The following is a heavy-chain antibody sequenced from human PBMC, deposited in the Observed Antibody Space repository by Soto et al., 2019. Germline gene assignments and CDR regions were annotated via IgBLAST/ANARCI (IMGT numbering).Heavy chain of an antibody. CDR2: INPETGGT. J-gene: IGHJ6*02. V-gene: IGHV1-2*02. CDR1: GYTFAGYY. CDR3: ARERFQVISDGMDV. Sequence: ASVKVSCKASGYTFAGYYVHWVREAPGQGLEWMGWINPETGGTSYAQKFQGRVTLSRDTSINTAYLELSSLRFDDAAVYFCARERFQVISDGMDVWGQGTTVTVSS. D-gene: IGHD2-21*01.